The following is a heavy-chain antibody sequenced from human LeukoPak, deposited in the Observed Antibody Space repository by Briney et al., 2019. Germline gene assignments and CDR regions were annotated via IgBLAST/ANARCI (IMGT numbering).Heavy chain of an antibody. Sequence: PSETLSLTCTVSGGSISSSSYYWGWIRQPPGKGLEWIGSIYYSGSTYYNPSLKSRVAISVDTSKNQFSLKLSSVTAADTAVYYCARHGAVYDYVWGSYRSSFDYWGQGTLVTVSS. CDR1: GGSISSSSYY. CDR2: IYYSGST. V-gene: IGHV4-39*01. J-gene: IGHJ4*02. CDR3: ARHGAVYDYVWGSYRSSFDY. D-gene: IGHD3-16*02.